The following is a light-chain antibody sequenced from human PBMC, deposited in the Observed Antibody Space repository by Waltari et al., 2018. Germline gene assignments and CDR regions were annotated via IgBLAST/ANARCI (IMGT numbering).Light chain of an antibody. Sequence: QSTLTQPRSVSVSPGQSVTISCTGTSTDVGTYNRPSWSQPPPAAAPSPVIYEVYNPPSGVPDRFSGSKSGNTASLTISGLQAEDEADYYCCSNAGTLAWVFAGGTKLTVL. V-gene: IGLV2-11*01. J-gene: IGLJ3*02. CDR3: CSNAGTLAWV. CDR2: EVY. CDR1: STDVGTYNR.